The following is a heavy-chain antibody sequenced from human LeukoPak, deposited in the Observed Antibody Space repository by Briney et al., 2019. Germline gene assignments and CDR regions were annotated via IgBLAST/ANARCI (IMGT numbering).Heavy chain of an antibody. CDR3: ARGGSMIVFDY. Sequence: GSLRLSCAASGFTFDDYGMSWVRQAPGKGLEWVSSVYWNGGSTGYADSVKGRFTISRDNAKNSLYLQMSSLRVEDTAFYYCARGGSMIVFDYWGQGALVTVSS. V-gene: IGHV3-20*04. CDR2: VYWNGGST. CDR1: GFTFDDYG. D-gene: IGHD3-22*01. J-gene: IGHJ4*02.